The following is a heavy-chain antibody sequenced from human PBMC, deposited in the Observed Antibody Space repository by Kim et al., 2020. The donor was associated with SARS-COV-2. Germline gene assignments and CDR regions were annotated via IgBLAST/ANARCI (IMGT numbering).Heavy chain of an antibody. CDR1: GFTFSSYA. D-gene: IGHD3-22*01. CDR2: ISGSGGST. V-gene: IGHV3-23*01. J-gene: IGHJ1*01. Sequence: GGSLRLSCAASGFTFSSYAMSWVRQAPGKGLEWVSAISGSGGSTYYADSVKGRFTISRDNSKNTLYLQMNSLRAEDTAVYYCAKDYYDSSGYYDFQHWGQGTLVTVSS. CDR3: AKDYYDSSGYYDFQH.